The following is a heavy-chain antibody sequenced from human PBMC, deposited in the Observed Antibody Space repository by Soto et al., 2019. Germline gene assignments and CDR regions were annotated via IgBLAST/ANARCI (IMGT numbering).Heavy chain of an antibody. CDR2: INAGNGNT. J-gene: IGHJ3*02. V-gene: IGHV1-3*01. Sequence: ASVKVSCKASGYTFTSYAMHWVRQAPGQRLEWMGWINAGNGNTKYSQKFQGRVTITRDTSASTAYMELSSLRSEDTAVYYCAGLMLGDDAFDIWGQGTMVTVSS. CDR3: AGLMLGDDAFDI. CDR1: GYTFTSYA. D-gene: IGHD3-16*01.